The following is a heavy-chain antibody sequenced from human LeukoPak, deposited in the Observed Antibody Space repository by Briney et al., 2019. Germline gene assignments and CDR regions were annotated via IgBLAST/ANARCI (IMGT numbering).Heavy chain of an antibody. J-gene: IGHJ6*02. V-gene: IGHV3-7*01. D-gene: IGHD3-22*01. Sequence: GGSLRLSCAASGFALSSHWMTWVRQVPGRGPEWVANVNRDGSETYYLDSVKGRFTISKDNAKNSLYLQMNSLRAEDTAVYYCARGSYYYDSSGYYAPSYYYGMDVWGQGTTVTVSS. CDR3: ARGSYYYDSSGYYAPSYYYGMDV. CDR1: GFALSSHW. CDR2: VNRDGSET.